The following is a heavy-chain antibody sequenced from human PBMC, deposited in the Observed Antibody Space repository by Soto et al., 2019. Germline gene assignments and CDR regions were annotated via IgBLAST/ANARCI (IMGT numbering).Heavy chain of an antibody. J-gene: IGHJ4*02. CDR1: GFSLNSSGVG. D-gene: IGHD6-6*01. Sequence: LVNPTQTLTLTCTFSGFSLNSSGVGVGWIRQPPGKALEWLALIYWNDEMHYSPSLKSRLTITEDASKHQVVLTVTNMDPVDTATYYCAHRRFAKYSSLPADFDFWGQGILVTVSS. CDR3: AHRRFAKYSSLPADFDF. CDR2: IYWNDEM. V-gene: IGHV2-5*01.